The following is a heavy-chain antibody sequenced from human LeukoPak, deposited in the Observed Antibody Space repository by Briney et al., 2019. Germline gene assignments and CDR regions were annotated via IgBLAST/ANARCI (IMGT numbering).Heavy chain of an antibody. D-gene: IGHD4-23*01. CDR2: IIPILGIA. CDR3: ARGSMTTVVTENWFDP. Sequence: ASVKVSCKASGGTFSSYAISWVRQAPGQGLEWMGRIIPILGIANYAQKFQGRVTITADKSTSTAYMELSSLRSEDAAVYYCARGSMTTVVTENWFDPWGQGTLVTVSS. J-gene: IGHJ5*02. CDR1: GGTFSSYA. V-gene: IGHV1-69*04.